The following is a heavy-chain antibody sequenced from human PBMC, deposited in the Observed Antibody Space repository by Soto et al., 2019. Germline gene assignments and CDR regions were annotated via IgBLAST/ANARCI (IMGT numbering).Heavy chain of an antibody. Sequence: SETLSLTCTVSGGSISSSRYYWGLIRQPPGKGLEWIGSIYYSGSTYYNPSLKSRVTISVDTSKNQFSLKLSSVTAADTAVYYCARETRVGGSKLFDPWGQGTLVTVSS. D-gene: IGHD2-2*01. CDR1: GGSISSSRYY. CDR2: IYYSGST. J-gene: IGHJ5*02. CDR3: ARETRVGGSKLFDP. V-gene: IGHV4-39*02.